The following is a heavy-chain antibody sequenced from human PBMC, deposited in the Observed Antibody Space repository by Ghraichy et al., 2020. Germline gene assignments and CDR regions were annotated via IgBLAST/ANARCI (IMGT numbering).Heavy chain of an antibody. CDR3: SGGKAWDTPVVRGSYYFYGMNV. J-gene: IGHJ6*02. CDR2: ISHRGST. V-gene: IGHV4-34*01. Sequence: SETLSLTCAVQGGSFSDYYWSWIRQPPGKGLEWIGEISHRGSTNYNPSLKSRVIISLDTSESQFSLRLSSVTAADTAVYYCSGGKAWDTPVVRGSYYFYGMNVWGQGSTVTVSS. D-gene: IGHD5-18*01. CDR1: GGSFSDYY.